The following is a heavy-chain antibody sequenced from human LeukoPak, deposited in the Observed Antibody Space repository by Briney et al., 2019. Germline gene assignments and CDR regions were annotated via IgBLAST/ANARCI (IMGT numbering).Heavy chain of an antibody. Sequence: ASVKVSCKASAYTFSNYGINWVRQAPGQGLEWMGCINTYKGGTNYAQKFQGRVTMTTDTSTSTAYVEPRSLRYDDTAVYFCARQSYLGSGKTPRGHDAFDIWGQGTWVTVSS. J-gene: IGHJ3*02. V-gene: IGHV1-18*01. CDR3: ARQSYLGSGKTPRGHDAFDI. D-gene: IGHD3-10*01. CDR2: INTYKGGT. CDR1: AYTFSNYG.